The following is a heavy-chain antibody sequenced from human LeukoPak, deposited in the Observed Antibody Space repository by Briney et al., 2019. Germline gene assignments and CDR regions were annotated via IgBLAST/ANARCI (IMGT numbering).Heavy chain of an antibody. V-gene: IGHV4-34*01. D-gene: IGHD6-6*01. CDR3: ATRSSTLTAARCFDD. CDR1: GESFSAYF. Sequence: SETLSLTCAVHGESFSAYFWSWIRQVPGKGLQWIGEIDHRGSSNYNPPLKSRATISVDTSKNHFSLSLTSVTAADTAVYYCATRSSTLTAARCFDDWGQGTVVTVSS. CDR2: IDHRGSS. J-gene: IGHJ4*03.